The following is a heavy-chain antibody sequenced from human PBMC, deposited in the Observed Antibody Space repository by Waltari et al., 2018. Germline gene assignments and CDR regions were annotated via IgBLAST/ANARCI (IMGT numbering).Heavy chain of an antibody. V-gene: IGHV4-34*01. J-gene: IGHJ4*02. Sequence: QVQLQQWGAGLLKPSETLSLTCAVDGGSFSGYYWSWIRQPPGKGLEWIGEINHSGTTNYNPSLKSRVTISVDTSKNQFSLKLSSVTAADTAVYYCARDGIAAAGTYYFDYWGQGTLVTVSS. CDR3: ARDGIAAAGTYYFDY. CDR1: GGSFSGYY. D-gene: IGHD6-13*01. CDR2: INHSGTT.